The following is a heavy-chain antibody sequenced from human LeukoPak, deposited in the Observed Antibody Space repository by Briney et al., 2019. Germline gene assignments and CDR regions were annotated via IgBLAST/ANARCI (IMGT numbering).Heavy chain of an antibody. CDR1: GFPFSDCA. D-gene: IGHD4-17*01. CDR3: ARVGDYTAFDI. Sequence: QSGGSLRLSCAASGFPFSDCAMHWVCQAPGKGLEYVSAISSDGGSTYYANSVEGRFTISRDNSKNTLYLQMGCLRAEDMAVFYCARVGDYTAFDIWGQGTLVTVSS. CDR2: ISSDGGST. J-gene: IGHJ3*02. V-gene: IGHV3-64*01.